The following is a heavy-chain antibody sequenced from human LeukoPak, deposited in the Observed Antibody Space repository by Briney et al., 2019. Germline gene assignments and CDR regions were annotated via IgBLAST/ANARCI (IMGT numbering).Heavy chain of an antibody. CDR2: ISGSGGST. Sequence: PGASLRLSCAASGFTFSSYAMSWVRQAPGKGLEWVSAISGSGGSTYYTDSVKGRFTIPRDNSKNTLYLQMNSLRAEDTAVYYCAKGGGSYSYYFDYWGQGTLVTVSS. CDR1: GFTFSSYA. D-gene: IGHD1-26*01. CDR3: AKGGGSYSYYFDY. V-gene: IGHV3-23*01. J-gene: IGHJ4*02.